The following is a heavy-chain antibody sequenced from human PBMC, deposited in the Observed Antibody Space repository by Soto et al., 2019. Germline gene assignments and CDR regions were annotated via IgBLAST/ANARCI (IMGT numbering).Heavy chain of an antibody. J-gene: IGHJ6*02. Sequence: GGSLRLSCAASGFTFSSYSMNWVRQAPGKGLEWVSSISSSSSYIYYADSVKGRFTISRDNAKNSLYLQMNGLRAEDTAVYYCAREGTTVNYYYYGMDVWGQGTTVTVSS. D-gene: IGHD4-17*01. CDR1: GFTFSSYS. V-gene: IGHV3-21*01. CDR2: ISSSSSYI. CDR3: AREGTTVNYYYYGMDV.